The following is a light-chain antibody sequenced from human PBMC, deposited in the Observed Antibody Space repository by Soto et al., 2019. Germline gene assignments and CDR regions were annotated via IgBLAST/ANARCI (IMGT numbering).Light chain of an antibody. CDR3: KQYHDWPPWT. J-gene: IGKJ1*01. Sequence: ETVMTQSPATLSVSPGERATLSFRARQSVSSNLACYQQKPGQAPRLLIYGASTRATGIPTRFSGRGSGTEFTLTISRLQADDFALYCCKQYHDWPPWTFGQRTKVDVK. V-gene: IGKV3-15*01. CDR2: GAS. CDR1: QSVSSN.